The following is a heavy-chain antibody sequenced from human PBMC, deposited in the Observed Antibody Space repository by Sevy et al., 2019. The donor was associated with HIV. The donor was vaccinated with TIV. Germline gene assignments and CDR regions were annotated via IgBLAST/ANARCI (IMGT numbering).Heavy chain of an antibody. D-gene: IGHD1-7*01. CDR1: GGSISSGDYY. CDR3: ARDLTRTITGTSGAVDV. Sequence: SETLSLTCTVSGGSISSGDYYWSWIRQPQGKGLEWIGYIYYSGSTYYNPSLKSRVTISVDTSKNQFSLKLSSVTAADTAVYYCARDLTRTITGTSGAVDVWGQGTTVTVSS. V-gene: IGHV4-30-4*01. CDR2: IYYSGST. J-gene: IGHJ6*02.